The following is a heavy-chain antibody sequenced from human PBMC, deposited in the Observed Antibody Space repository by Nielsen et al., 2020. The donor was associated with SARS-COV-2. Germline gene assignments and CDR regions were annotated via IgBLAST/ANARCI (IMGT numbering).Heavy chain of an antibody. V-gene: IGHV1-2*02. CDR3: ARDLPHLIHTAMASWYYFDY. CDR2: INPNSGGT. J-gene: IGHJ4*02. Sequence: ASVKVSCKASGYTFTGYYMHWVRQAPGQGLEWMGWINPNSGGTNYAQKFQGRVTMTRDTSISTAYMELSRLRSDDTAVYYCARDLPHLIHTAMASWYYFDYWGQGTLVTVSS. CDR1: GYTFTGYY. D-gene: IGHD5-18*01.